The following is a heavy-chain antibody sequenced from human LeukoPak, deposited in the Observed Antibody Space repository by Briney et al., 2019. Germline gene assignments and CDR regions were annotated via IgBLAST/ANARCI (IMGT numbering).Heavy chain of an antibody. V-gene: IGHV4-31*03. CDR1: GGSISSGGYY. J-gene: IGHJ4*02. Sequence: SETLSLTCTVSGGSISSGGYYWSWIRQHPGKGLEWIGYIYYSGSTYYNPSLKSRVTISVDTSKNQFSLKLSSVTAADTAVYYCARVGSGSFDTWGQGTLVTVSS. CDR3: ARVGSGSFDT. D-gene: IGHD1-1*01. CDR2: IYYSGST.